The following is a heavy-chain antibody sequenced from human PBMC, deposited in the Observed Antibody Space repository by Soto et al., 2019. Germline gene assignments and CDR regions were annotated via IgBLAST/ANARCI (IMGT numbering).Heavy chain of an antibody. J-gene: IGHJ4*02. CDR2: ISGSGGST. D-gene: IGHD2-2*01. CDR3: AKSDYCSSTSCYSDY. Sequence: GGSPRLSCAASGFTFSSYAMSWVRQTPGKGLEWVSAISGSGGSTYYADSVKGRFTISRDNSKNTLYLQMNSLRAEDTAVYYCAKSDYCSSTSCYSDYWGQGTLVTVSS. V-gene: IGHV3-23*01. CDR1: GFTFSSYA.